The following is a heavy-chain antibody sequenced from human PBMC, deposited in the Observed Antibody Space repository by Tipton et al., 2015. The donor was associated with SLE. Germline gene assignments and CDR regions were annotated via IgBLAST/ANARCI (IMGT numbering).Heavy chain of an antibody. CDR1: GFTFDDYA. Sequence: SLKLSCAASGFTFDDYAMHWVRQAPGKGLEWVSGISWNSGSIGYADSVKGRFTISRDNAKNSLYLQMNSLRAEDTALYYCAKARGWFYFDYWGQGTLVTVSS. CDR2: ISWNSGSI. D-gene: IGHD2-15*01. V-gene: IGHV3-9*01. CDR3: AKARGWFYFDY. J-gene: IGHJ4*02.